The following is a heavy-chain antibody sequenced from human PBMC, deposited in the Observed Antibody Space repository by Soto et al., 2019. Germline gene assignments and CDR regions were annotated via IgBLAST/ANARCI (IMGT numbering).Heavy chain of an antibody. D-gene: IGHD1-26*01. CDR2: IWYDGSHK. V-gene: IGHV3-33*01. Sequence: QVQLVESGGGVVQPGRSLRLSCAASGFTFSTYGRHWVRQAPGTGLEWVAVIWYDGSHKDYAASVKGRFTISRDNSKNTLYLQMNSLRVEDTAVYYCARAVGHFDYWGQGTLVAVSS. J-gene: IGHJ4*02. CDR1: GFTFSTYG. CDR3: ARAVGHFDY.